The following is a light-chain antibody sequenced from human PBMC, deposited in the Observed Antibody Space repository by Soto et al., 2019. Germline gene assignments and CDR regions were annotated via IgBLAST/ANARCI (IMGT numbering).Light chain of an antibody. V-gene: IGLV2-14*01. CDR1: SSDVGGYNY. J-gene: IGLJ1*01. CDR3: SSYTSSSTLLV. Sequence: QPASVSGSPGQSITISCTGTSSDVGGYNYVSWYQQHPGKAPKLMIYEVSNRPSGVSNRFSGSKSGNTASLTISGLQAEDEADYYCSSYTSSSTLLVFGTGTKVTVL. CDR2: EVS.